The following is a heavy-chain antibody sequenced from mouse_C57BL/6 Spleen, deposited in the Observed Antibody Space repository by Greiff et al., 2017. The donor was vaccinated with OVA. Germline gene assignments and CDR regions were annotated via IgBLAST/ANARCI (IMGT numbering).Heavy chain of an antibody. CDR1: GFSFNTYA. CDR3: VREDYFDY. CDR2: IRSKSNNYAT. Sequence: EVKLVESGGGLVQPKGSLKLSCAASGFSFNTYAMNWVRQAPGKGLEWVARIRSKSNNYATYYAASVKVRFTISRDESESMLYLLMNNCKTEDSAMYYCVREDYFDYWGQGTTLTVSS. V-gene: IGHV10-1*01. J-gene: IGHJ2*01.